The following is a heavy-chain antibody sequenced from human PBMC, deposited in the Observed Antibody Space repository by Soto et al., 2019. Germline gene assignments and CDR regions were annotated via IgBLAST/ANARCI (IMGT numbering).Heavy chain of an antibody. Sequence: QITLKESGPTLVKPTQTLTLTCTFSGFSLSTSGVGVGWIRQPPGKALEWLALIYWDDDKRYSPSLKSRLTITKDPSKNQVVLTMTNMDPVDTATYYCAHTVAGMLINWFDPWGQGTLVTVSS. CDR1: GFSLSTSGVG. V-gene: IGHV2-5*02. CDR2: IYWDDDK. CDR3: AHTVAGMLINWFDP. D-gene: IGHD6-19*01. J-gene: IGHJ5*02.